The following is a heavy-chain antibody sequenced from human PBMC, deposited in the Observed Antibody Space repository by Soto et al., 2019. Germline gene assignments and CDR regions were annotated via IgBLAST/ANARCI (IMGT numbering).Heavy chain of an antibody. V-gene: IGHV3-21*01. J-gene: IGHJ3*02. D-gene: IGHD3-22*01. CDR3: ARRPSGYYAFDI. CDR1: GFTFSSYS. CDR2: ISSSSSYI. Sequence: GSLRLSCAASGFTFSSYSMNWVRQAPGKGLEWVSSISSSSSYIYYADSVKGRFTISRDNAKNSLYLQMNSLRAEDTAVYYCARRPSGYYAFDIWGQGTMVTVSS.